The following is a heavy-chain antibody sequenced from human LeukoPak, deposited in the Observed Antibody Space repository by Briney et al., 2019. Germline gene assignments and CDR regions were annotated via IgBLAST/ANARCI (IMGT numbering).Heavy chain of an antibody. CDR3: ARGAQLTDY. CDR2: IGPDGGTT. J-gene: IGHJ4*02. V-gene: IGHV3-64*01. CDR1: GFTLYTYG. D-gene: IGHD6-13*01. Sequence: GGSLRLSCAASGFTLYTYGMHWVRQAPGKGLEYVSGIGPDGGTTHYANSVKGRFTISRDNSKYMLYLQMGSLTADDMAVYYCARGAQLTDYWGQGTLVTVSS.